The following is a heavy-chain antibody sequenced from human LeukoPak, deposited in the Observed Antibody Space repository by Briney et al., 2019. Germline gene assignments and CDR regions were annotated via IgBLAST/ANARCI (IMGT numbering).Heavy chain of an antibody. V-gene: IGHV4-59*01. D-gene: IGHD4-17*01. J-gene: IGHJ4*02. CDR3: ARVAPYGDYFDY. CDR2: IYYSGST. CDR1: GGSISSYY. Sequence: SETLPLTCTVSGGSISSYYWSWIRQPPGKGLEWIGYIYYSGSTNYNPSLKSRVTISVDTSKNQFSLKLSSVTAADTAVYYCARVAPYGDYFDYWGQGTLVTVSS.